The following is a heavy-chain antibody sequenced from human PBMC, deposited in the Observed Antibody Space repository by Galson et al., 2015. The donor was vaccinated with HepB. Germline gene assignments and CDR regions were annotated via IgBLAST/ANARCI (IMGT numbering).Heavy chain of an antibody. Sequence: SLRLSCAASGFTFNNYAVSWVRQAPGKGLEWVSTISNGAGSTYYADSVKGRFTISRDNSKNTLHLQMNSLRAEDTAVYYCAKGVMAATTLFDYWGQGTLVTVSS. CDR3: AKGVMAATTLFDY. CDR2: ISNGAGST. D-gene: IGHD1-26*01. CDR1: GFTFNNYA. J-gene: IGHJ4*02. V-gene: IGHV3-23*01.